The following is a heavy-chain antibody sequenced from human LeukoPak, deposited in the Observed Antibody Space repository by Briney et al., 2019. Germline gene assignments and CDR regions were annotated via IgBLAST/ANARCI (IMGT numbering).Heavy chain of an antibody. J-gene: IGHJ3*02. CDR2: INPSGGST. D-gene: IGHD3-22*01. Sequence: ASVKVSCKASGYTFTSYYMHWVRQAPGQGLEWMGIINPSGGSTSYAQKFQGRVTMTRGTSTSTVYMELSSLRSEDTVVYYCARSGYYYDSSVMSAFDIWGQGTMVTVSS. V-gene: IGHV1-46*01. CDR1: GYTFTSYY. CDR3: ARSGYYYDSSVMSAFDI.